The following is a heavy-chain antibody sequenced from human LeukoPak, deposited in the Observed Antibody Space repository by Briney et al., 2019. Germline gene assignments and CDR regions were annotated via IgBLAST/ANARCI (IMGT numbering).Heavy chain of an antibody. Sequence: PGGSLRLSCAASGFTFSSYGMHWVRQAPGKGLEWLAVISFDGSNKYYADSAKGRFTISRDNSKNTLYLQMNSLRVEDTAVYYCAKELPGISQGDSDYWGQGTLVTVSS. V-gene: IGHV3-30*18. CDR3: AKELPGISQGDSDY. CDR2: ISFDGSNK. CDR1: GFTFSSYG. D-gene: IGHD3-10*01. J-gene: IGHJ4*02.